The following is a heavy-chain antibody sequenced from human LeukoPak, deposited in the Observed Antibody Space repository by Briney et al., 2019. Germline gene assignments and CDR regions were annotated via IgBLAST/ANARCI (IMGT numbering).Heavy chain of an antibody. CDR2: INPSGGST. J-gene: IGHJ3*02. CDR3: ARGRIYFDWLGVAFDI. D-gene: IGHD3-9*01. Sequence: GASVKVSCKASGYTFTSYYMHWVRQAPGQGLEWMGIINPSGGSTSYAQKFQGRVTMTRDTSTSTVYMELSSLRSDDTAVYYCARGRIYFDWLGVAFDIWGQGTMVTVSS. CDR1: GYTFTSYY. V-gene: IGHV1-46*01.